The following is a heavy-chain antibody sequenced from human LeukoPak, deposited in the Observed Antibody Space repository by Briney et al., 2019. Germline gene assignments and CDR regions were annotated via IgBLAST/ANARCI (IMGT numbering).Heavy chain of an antibody. Sequence: GGALRLSCAASGFTFSSYWMSWVRQAPGKGLEWVADIKQDGSEKYYVDSVKGRFTISRDNAKNSLYLQMNSLRAEDTAVYYCARFTKRGPYYYYYGMDVWGQGTTVTVSS. J-gene: IGHJ6*02. D-gene: IGHD3-3*01. V-gene: IGHV3-7*01. CDR2: IKQDGSEK. CDR1: GFTFSSYW. CDR3: ARFTKRGPYYYYYGMDV.